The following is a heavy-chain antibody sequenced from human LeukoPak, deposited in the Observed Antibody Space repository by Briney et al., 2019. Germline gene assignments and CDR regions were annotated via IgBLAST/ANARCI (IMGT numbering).Heavy chain of an antibody. J-gene: IGHJ4*02. CDR2: ISSSGTST. CDR1: GFPFSMYA. D-gene: IGHD1-14*01. V-gene: IGHV3-64*01. CDR3: AREALGTSIDY. Sequence: GSLRLSCAASGFPFSMYAMHWVRQAPGRGLEYVSVISSSGTSTYYGSSVKGRFTISRDNSKNTVDLQMGSLRVEDMGVYYCAREALGTSIDYWGQGTLVTVSS.